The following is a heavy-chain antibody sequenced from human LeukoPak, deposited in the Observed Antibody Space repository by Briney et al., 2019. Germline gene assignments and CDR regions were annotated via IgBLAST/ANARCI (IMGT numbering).Heavy chain of an antibody. Sequence: PGGSLRLSCAASGFTFRTYGMHWVRQAPGKGLEWVAFISFDGSKRYFTDSVKGRFTISRDNSENTLFLQLDSLRTEDTAVYYCAKDPLHYYDSSGYFDYWGQGTLVTVSS. J-gene: IGHJ4*02. CDR1: GFTFRTYG. CDR3: AKDPLHYYDSSGYFDY. V-gene: IGHV3-30*02. D-gene: IGHD3-22*01. CDR2: ISFDGSKR.